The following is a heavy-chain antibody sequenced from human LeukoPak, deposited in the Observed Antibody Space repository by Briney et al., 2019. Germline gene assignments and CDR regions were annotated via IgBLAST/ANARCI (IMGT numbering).Heavy chain of an antibody. J-gene: IGHJ3*02. D-gene: IGHD6-19*01. CDR1: GFTFSSYW. Sequence: GGSLRLSCAASGFTFSSYWMSWVRQAPGKGLEWVANIKQDGREKYYVDSVKGRFTISRDNAKNSLYLQMNSLRAEDTAVYYCAREPAGYSSGGAFDIWGQGTMVTVSS. V-gene: IGHV3-7*01. CDR2: IKQDGREK. CDR3: AREPAGYSSGGAFDI.